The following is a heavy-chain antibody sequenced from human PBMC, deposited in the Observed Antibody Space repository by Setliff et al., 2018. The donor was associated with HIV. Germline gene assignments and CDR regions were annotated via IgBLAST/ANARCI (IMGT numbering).Heavy chain of an antibody. CDR1: GYTFTNYY. V-gene: IGHV1-46*01. CDR2: INPSGGST. D-gene: IGHD3-3*01. CDR3: ARGDYDFWSGYERDWLDP. J-gene: IGHJ5*02. Sequence: ASVKVSCKASGYTFTNYYIHWVRQAPGQGLEWMGIINPSGGSTTYAQKFQGRVTVTRDTSINTAYMELSSLRYDDTAVYYCARGDYDFWSGYERDWLDPWGQGTLVTVSS.